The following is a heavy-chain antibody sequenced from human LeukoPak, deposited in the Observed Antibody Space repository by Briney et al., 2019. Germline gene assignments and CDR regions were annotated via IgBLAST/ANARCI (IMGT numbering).Heavy chain of an antibody. J-gene: IGHJ5*02. Sequence: GASVKVSCKASGYTFTSYGISWVRQAPGQGLEWTGWISAYNGNTNYAQKLQGRVTMTTDTSTSTAYMELRSLRSDDTAVYYCARDTYYDFWSGYYLRTENWFDPWGQGTLVTVSS. D-gene: IGHD3-3*01. CDR1: GYTFTSYG. V-gene: IGHV1-18*01. CDR2: ISAYNGNT. CDR3: ARDTYYDFWSGYYLRTENWFDP.